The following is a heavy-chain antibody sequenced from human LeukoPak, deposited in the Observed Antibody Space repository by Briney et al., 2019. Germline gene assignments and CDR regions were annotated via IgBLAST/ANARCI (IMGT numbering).Heavy chain of an antibody. Sequence: PSETLSLTCTVSGYSISSGYYWGWIRQPPGKGLEWIGSIYHSGSTYYNPSLKSRVTISVDTSKNQFSLKLSSVTAADTAVYYCAFGPSYYYDSSGYYLDYWGQGTLVTVSS. V-gene: IGHV4-38-2*02. J-gene: IGHJ4*02. CDR3: AFGPSYYYDSSGYYLDY. D-gene: IGHD3-22*01. CDR1: GYSISSGYY. CDR2: IYHSGST.